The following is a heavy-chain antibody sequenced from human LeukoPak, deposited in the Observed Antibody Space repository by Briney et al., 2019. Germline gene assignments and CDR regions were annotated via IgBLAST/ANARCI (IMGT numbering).Heavy chain of an antibody. D-gene: IGHD6-19*01. CDR3: ASAGIAVAGTYY. J-gene: IGHJ4*02. CDR2: ISGSGGST. CDR1: GFTFSSYA. V-gene: IGHV3-23*01. Sequence: GGSLRLSCAASGFTFSSYAMSWVRQAPGKGLEWVSAISGSGGSTYSADSVKGRFTISRDNAKNSLYLQMNSLRAEDTAVYYCASAGIAVAGTYYWGQGTLVTVSS.